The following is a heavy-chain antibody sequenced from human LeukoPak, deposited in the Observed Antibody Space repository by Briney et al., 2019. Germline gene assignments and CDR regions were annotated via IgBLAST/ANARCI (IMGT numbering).Heavy chain of an antibody. V-gene: IGHV3-64*04. CDR1: GFTFSSFA. CDR3: ARPSRPYRSSEYFQH. J-gene: IGHJ1*01. D-gene: IGHD6-13*01. Sequence: PGGSLRLSCSASGFTFSSFAMHWVRQAPGKGLEYVAAISRNGGSTYYADSVKGRFTISRDNAKNSLYLQMNSLRAEDTAVYYCARPSRPYRSSEYFQHWVQGTLVIVSS. CDR2: ISRNGGST.